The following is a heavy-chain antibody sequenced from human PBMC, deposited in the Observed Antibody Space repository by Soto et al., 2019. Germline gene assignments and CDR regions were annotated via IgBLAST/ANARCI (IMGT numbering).Heavy chain of an antibody. V-gene: IGHV1-18*01. D-gene: IGHD3-22*01. CDR1: AYTFTSYG. Sequence: AXSVKVSCKAPAYTFTSYGISWVRQAPGQGLEWMGWISAYNGNTNYAQKLQVRVTMTTDTSTSTAYMELRSLRSDDTAVYYRASAVSGEGWITIIVVSYYYGMDVWDQGTTVTGSS. J-gene: IGHJ6*02. CDR2: ISAYNGNT. CDR3: ASAVSGEGWITIIVVSYYYGMDV.